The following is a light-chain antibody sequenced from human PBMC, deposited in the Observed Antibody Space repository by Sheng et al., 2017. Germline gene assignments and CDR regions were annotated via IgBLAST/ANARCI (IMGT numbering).Light chain of an antibody. CDR1: KSVGVD. V-gene: IGKV3-15*01. Sequence: ETVMTQSPATLSVSPGERAILSCRASKSVGVDLAWYQQKPGQAPRLLIYAASARATGVPARFSGSGSGTQFTLTISSLQSEDFAVYYCQQYNDWPPWTFGQGTKVEI. CDR3: QQYNDWPPWT. J-gene: IGKJ1*01. CDR2: AAS.